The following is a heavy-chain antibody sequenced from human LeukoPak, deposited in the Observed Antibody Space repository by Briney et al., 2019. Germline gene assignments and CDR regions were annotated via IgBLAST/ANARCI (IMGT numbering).Heavy chain of an antibody. D-gene: IGHD3-22*01. Sequence: SVTVSCKASGGTFSSYAISWVRQAPGQGLEWMGGIIPIFGTANYAQKFQGRVTITTDESTSTAYMELSSLRSEDTAVYYCASENYYDSSGYYLDWGQGTLVTVSS. CDR2: IIPIFGTA. CDR3: ASENYYDSSGYYLD. CDR1: GGTFSSYA. J-gene: IGHJ4*02. V-gene: IGHV1-69*05.